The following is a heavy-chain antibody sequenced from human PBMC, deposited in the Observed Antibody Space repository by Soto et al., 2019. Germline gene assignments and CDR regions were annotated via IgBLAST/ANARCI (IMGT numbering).Heavy chain of an antibody. CDR2: SNSDGSAT. Sequence: EVQLVESGGGLVQPGGSLRLSGAASGFSIGTYWMHWVRQAPGKGLVWVSRSNSDGSATAYADSVKGRFTISRDNAKNTLYLQMTSLRAEDTAVYYCVRSQGGYHSSWFDYWGQGTLVTVSS. D-gene: IGHD6-13*01. CDR1: GFSIGTYW. V-gene: IGHV3-74*01. J-gene: IGHJ5*01. CDR3: VRSQGGYHSSWFDY.